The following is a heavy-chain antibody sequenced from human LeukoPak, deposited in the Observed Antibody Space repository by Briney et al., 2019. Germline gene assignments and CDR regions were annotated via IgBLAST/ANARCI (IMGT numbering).Heavy chain of an antibody. CDR3: ANKPAGFDP. J-gene: IGHJ5*02. CDR2: ISGSGDGT. CDR1: GFTFSSDA. D-gene: IGHD1-14*01. V-gene: IGHV3-23*01. Sequence: GGSLRLSCTSSGFTFSSDAMTWVRQAPGKGLEWVSSISGSGDGTYYADSVKGRFTISRDNSKNTLYLQMNSLRAEDTAVYYCANKPAGFDPWGQGTLVTVSS.